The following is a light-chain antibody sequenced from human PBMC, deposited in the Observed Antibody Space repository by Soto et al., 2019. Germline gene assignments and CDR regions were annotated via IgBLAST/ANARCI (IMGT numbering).Light chain of an antibody. V-gene: IGKV3-15*01. Sequence: EIVMTQSPATLSVSPGERATLSCRASQSVSSNLAWYQQKPGQAPRLLIYGASTRATGIPATFSGSGSGTEFTHTISSLQSEDFAVYYCQRYNNWPPWTFGQGTKVEIK. CDR1: QSVSSN. CDR2: GAS. J-gene: IGKJ1*01. CDR3: QRYNNWPPWT.